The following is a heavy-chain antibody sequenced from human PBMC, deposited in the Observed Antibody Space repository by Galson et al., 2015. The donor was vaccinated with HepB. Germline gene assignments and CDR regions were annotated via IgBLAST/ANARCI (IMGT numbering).Heavy chain of an antibody. Sequence: SLRLSCAASGFTVSSNYMSWVRQAPGKGLEWVSVIYSGGSTYYADSVKGRFTISRDNSKNTLSPQMNSLRVDDTAVYYCARDGNGPFGYWGQGTLVTVSS. V-gene: IGHV3-53*01. J-gene: IGHJ4*02. CDR2: IYSGGST. CDR3: ARDGNGPFGY. D-gene: IGHD1-26*01. CDR1: GFTVSSNY.